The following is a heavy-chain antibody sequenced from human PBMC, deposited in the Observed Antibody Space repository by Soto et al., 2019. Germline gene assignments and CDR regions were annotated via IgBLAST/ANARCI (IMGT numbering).Heavy chain of an antibody. CDR1: GASISAYY. J-gene: IGHJ6*02. CDR3: ARAHYFGSGSHSRPYYYYYALDV. V-gene: IGHV4-59*01. CDR2: INYSGST. Sequence: QVQLQESGPGLVKPSETLSLTCTVSGASISAYYWSWIRQPPGKGLEWIGYINYSGSTSYNPSLSSRVTLSVDTSTIQFSLTLSSVTAADTAVYYCARAHYFGSGSHSRPYYYYYALDVWGQGTTVTVSS. D-gene: IGHD3-10*01.